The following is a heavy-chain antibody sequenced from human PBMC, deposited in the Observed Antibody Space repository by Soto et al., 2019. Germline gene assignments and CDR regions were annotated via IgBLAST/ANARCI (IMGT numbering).Heavy chain of an antibody. CDR1: GFTFSSYG. D-gene: IGHD1-26*01. V-gene: IGHV3-30*03. CDR3: ARSGSYYSYYYGMDV. CDR2: ISYDGSNK. Sequence: GGSLRLSCAASGFTFSSYGMHWVRQAPGKGLEWVAVISYDGSNKYYADSVKGRFTISRDNSKNTLYLQMNSLRAEDTSVYYCARSGSYYSYYYGMDVWGQGTTVTSP. J-gene: IGHJ6*02.